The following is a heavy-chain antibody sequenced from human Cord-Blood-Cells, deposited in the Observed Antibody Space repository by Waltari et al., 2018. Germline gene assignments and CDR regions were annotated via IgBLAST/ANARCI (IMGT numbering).Heavy chain of an antibody. CDR1: RGTFSSYA. V-gene: IGHV1-69*01. J-gene: IGHJ4*02. Sequence: QVQLVQSGAEVKKPGSSVKVSCKSSRGTFSSYAISWVRPAPGQGLEWMGGIIPIFGTANDAQKFQGRVTITADESTSTAYMELSSLRSEDTAVYYCARDLRPYYGTEDDYWGQGTLVTVSS. CDR2: IIPIFGTA. D-gene: IGHD3-3*01. CDR3: ARDLRPYYGTEDDY.